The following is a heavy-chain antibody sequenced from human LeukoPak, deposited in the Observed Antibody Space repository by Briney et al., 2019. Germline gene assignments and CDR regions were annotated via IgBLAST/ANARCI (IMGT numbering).Heavy chain of an antibody. Sequence: GASVKVSCKASGYTFTGYYMHWVRQAPGQGLEWMGWINPNSGGTNYAQKFQGRVTMTRDTSISTAYMELSRLRSDDTAVYYCARVFGRFGEQPGYWGQGTLVTVSS. CDR2: INPNSGGT. J-gene: IGHJ4*02. CDR3: ARVFGRFGEQPGY. V-gene: IGHV1-2*02. CDR1: GYTFTGYY. D-gene: IGHD3-10*01.